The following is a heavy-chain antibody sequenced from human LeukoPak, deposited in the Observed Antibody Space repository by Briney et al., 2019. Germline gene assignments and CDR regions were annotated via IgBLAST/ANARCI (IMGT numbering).Heavy chain of an antibody. Sequence: TGGSLRLSCAASGFTFSSYAMSRVRQAPGKGLEWVSAISGSGGSTYYADSVKGRFTISRDNSKNTLYLQMNSLRAEDTAVYYCAKGQQLVAYFQHWGQGTLVTVSS. CDR2: ISGSGGST. V-gene: IGHV3-23*01. CDR1: GFTFSSYA. J-gene: IGHJ1*01. CDR3: AKGQQLVAYFQH. D-gene: IGHD6-13*01.